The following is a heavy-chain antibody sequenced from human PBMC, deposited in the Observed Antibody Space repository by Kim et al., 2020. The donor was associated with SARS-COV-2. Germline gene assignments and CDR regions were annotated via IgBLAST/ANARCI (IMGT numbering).Heavy chain of an antibody. V-gene: IGHV3-23*03. D-gene: IGHD3-22*01. Sequence: ADSVKCQFTLSRANSKNTLYLQRNSLRAEDTAVYYCAKSFCGSGYFVDYWGQGTLVTVSS. CDR3: AKSFCGSGYFVDY. J-gene: IGHJ4*02.